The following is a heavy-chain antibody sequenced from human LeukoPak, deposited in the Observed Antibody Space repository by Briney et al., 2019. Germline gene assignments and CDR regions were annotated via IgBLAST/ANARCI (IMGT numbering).Heavy chain of an antibody. V-gene: IGHV3-23*01. D-gene: IGHD3-22*01. CDR3: AKDYDSSGYYFRWFDP. Sequence: GGSLRLSCAASGFTFSSYAMSWVRQAPGKGLEWVSAISGSGGSTYYADSVKGRFTISRDNSKNTLYLQMNSLRAEYTAVYYCAKDYDSSGYYFRWFDPWGQGTLVTVSS. J-gene: IGHJ5*02. CDR1: GFTFSSYA. CDR2: ISGSGGST.